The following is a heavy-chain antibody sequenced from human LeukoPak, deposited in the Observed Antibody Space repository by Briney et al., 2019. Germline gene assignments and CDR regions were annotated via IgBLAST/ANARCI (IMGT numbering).Heavy chain of an antibody. CDR3: TRLMGSALIHV. J-gene: IGHJ6*04. V-gene: IGHV3-73*01. CDR2: IRSKANSYAT. D-gene: IGHD3-10*01. CDR1: GFTFSGSA. Sequence: GGSLRLSCAASGFTFSGSAMHWVRQASGKGLEWVGRIRSKANSYATAYAASVKGRFTISRDDSKNTAYLQMNSLETEDTAVNKRTRLMGSALIHVWCKGPRVTVSA.